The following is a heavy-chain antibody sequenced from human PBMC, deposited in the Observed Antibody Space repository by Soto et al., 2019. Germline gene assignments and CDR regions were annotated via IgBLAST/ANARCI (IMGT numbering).Heavy chain of an antibody. D-gene: IGHD6-13*01. CDR3: AREGGYSSSWFN. J-gene: IGHJ4*02. V-gene: IGHV3-11*05. CDR1: GFTFRDYY. Sequence: QVPLVESGGGLVQPGGSLRLSCAASGFTFRDYYMSWIRQAPGKGLEWVSYISAGSSDTNYADSVKGRFTISRDNAKNSLYLQMNSLRVEDTAVYYCAREGGYSSSWFNWGQGTLVTVSS. CDR2: ISAGSSDT.